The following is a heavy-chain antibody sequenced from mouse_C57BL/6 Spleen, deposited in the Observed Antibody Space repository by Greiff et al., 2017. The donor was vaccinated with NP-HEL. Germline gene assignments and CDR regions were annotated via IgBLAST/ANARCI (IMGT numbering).Heavy chain of an antibody. Sequence: EVKLQESGPELVKPGASVKIPCKASGYTFTDYNMDWVKQSHGKSLEWIGDINPNNGGTIYNQKFKGKATLTVDKSSSTAYMELRSLTSEDTAVYYCARSPYYYGSSLYYFDYWGQGTTLTVSS. V-gene: IGHV1-18*01. J-gene: IGHJ2*01. CDR2: INPNNGGT. D-gene: IGHD1-1*01. CDR1: GYTFTDYN. CDR3: ARSPYYYGSSLYYFDY.